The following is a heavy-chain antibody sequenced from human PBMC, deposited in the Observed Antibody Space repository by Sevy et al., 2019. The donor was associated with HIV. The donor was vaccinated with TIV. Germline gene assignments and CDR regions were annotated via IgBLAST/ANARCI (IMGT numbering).Heavy chain of an antibody. J-gene: IGHJ4*02. CDR1: GYTLTKLD. CDR3: TTMDDYHNIIGSSSGDY. CDR2: FDPEDGDT. Sequence: ASVKVSCKVSGYTLTKLDMHWVRQAPGKGLEWMGGFDPEDGDTFYAQKFQGRVTMTEDTSTDTAYMELSSLRSEDTAVYYCTTMDDYHNIIGSSSGDYWGQGTLVTVSS. D-gene: IGHD5-12*01. V-gene: IGHV1-24*01.